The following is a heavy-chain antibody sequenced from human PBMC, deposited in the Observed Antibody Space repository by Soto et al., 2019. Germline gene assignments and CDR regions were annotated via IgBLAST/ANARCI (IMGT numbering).Heavy chain of an antibody. V-gene: IGHV4-31*01. D-gene: IGHD6-13*01. Sequence: QVQLQESGPGLVKPSQALSLTCTVSGVSVSSGGYYWNWIRQHPGKGLEWIGYIFYSGSTYYNPSLKSPLTISVDTSKNQVSLNLSSVTAADTAVYYCARGGRDSWTNWFAPWGQGTLVTVSS. CDR1: GVSVSSGGYY. J-gene: IGHJ5*02. CDR3: ARGGRDSWTNWFAP. CDR2: IFYSGST.